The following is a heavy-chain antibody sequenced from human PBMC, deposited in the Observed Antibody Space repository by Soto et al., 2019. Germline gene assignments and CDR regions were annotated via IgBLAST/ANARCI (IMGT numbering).Heavy chain of an antibody. J-gene: IGHJ5*02. D-gene: IGHD5-12*01. V-gene: IGHV5-51*01. CDR2: IYPGDADI. CDR1: GYRFTIFW. Sequence: GEFLKISCNGSGYRFTIFWIGWVRQMPGKGLEWLGIIYPGDADIRYTPSFQGQVTMSADKSISTAYLQWSSLKASDTTIYYCARGIEMARIGWFDPWGQGTLVTVSS. CDR3: ARGIEMARIGWFDP.